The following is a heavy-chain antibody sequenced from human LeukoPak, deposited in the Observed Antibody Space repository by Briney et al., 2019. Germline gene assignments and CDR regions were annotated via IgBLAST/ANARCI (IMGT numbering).Heavy chain of an antibody. Sequence: SETLSLTCTVSGGSISSSSYYWGWIRQPPGKGLEWIGSIYYSGSTYYNRSLKSRVTISVDTSKNQFSLKLSSVTAADTAVYYCASHYGGNAPHYWGQGTLVTVSS. J-gene: IGHJ4*02. CDR2: IYYSGST. V-gene: IGHV4-39*07. D-gene: IGHD4-23*01. CDR1: GGSISSSSYY. CDR3: ASHYGGNAPHY.